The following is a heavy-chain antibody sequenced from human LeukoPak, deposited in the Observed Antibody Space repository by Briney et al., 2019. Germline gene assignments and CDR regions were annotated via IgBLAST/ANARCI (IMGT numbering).Heavy chain of an antibody. V-gene: IGHV4-4*07. D-gene: IGHD6-25*01. CDR2: IYTSGST. CDR3: ARGLSIAAARDWFDP. CDR1: GGSISSYY. Sequence: SETLSLTCTVSGGSISSYYWSWIRQPAGKGLEWIGRIYTSGSTNYNPSLKSRVTMSVDTSKNQFSLKLSSVTAADTAVYYCARGLSIAAARDWFDPWGQGTLVTVSS. J-gene: IGHJ5*02.